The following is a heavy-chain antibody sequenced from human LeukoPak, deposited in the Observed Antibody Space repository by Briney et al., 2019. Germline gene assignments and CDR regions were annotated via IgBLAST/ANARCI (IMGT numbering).Heavy chain of an antibody. Sequence: GGSLRLSCAASGFIFRIYGMHWVRQAPGKGLEWVALISYEGDSTYYADSVKGRFTISRDNSKDMLYLQMNSLRAEDTAVYYCARNYGDYRLTWRFDPWGQGTLVTVSA. CDR2: ISYEGDST. CDR3: ARNYGDYRLTWRFDP. J-gene: IGHJ5*02. V-gene: IGHV3-30*03. CDR1: GFIFRIYG. D-gene: IGHD4-17*01.